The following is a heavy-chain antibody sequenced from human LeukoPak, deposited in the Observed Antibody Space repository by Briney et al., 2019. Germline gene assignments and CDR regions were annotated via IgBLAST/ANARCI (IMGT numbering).Heavy chain of an antibody. D-gene: IGHD3-9*01. Sequence: SETLSLTCTASGGSTSSSSYYWGWIRQPPGKGLEWIGSIYYSGSTYYNPSLKSRVTISVDTSKNQFSLKLSSVTAADTAVYYCARETGRGPVNHWGQGILVTVSS. CDR3: ARETGRGPVNH. CDR1: GGSTSSSSYY. V-gene: IGHV4-39*07. CDR2: IYYSGST. J-gene: IGHJ5*02.